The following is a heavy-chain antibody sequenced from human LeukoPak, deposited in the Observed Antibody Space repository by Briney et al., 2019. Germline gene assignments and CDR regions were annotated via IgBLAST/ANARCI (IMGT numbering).Heavy chain of an antibody. Sequence: SETLSLTCAVYGGSFSGYYWSWIRQPPGKGLEWIGETNHSGSTNYNPSLKSRVTISVDASKNQFSLKLSSVTAADTAVYYCARTLPSIAVAGYYFDYWGQGTLVTVSS. CDR1: GGSFSGYY. D-gene: IGHD6-19*01. J-gene: IGHJ4*02. V-gene: IGHV4-34*01. CDR2: TNHSGST. CDR3: ARTLPSIAVAGYYFDY.